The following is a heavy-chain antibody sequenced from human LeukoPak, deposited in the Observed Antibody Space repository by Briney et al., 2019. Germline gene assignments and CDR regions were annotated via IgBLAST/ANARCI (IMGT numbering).Heavy chain of an antibody. V-gene: IGHV1-18*01. Sequence: ASVKVSCKASGYTFSNDGISWVRQAPGQGLEWMGWISAYNGNTNYAQKLQGRVTMTRDTSTSTAYMELRSLRSDDTAVYYCARHLLYRGAHYFDYWGQGTLVTVSS. CDR3: ARHLLYRGAHYFDY. CDR1: GYTFSNDG. J-gene: IGHJ4*02. D-gene: IGHD2-8*01. CDR2: ISAYNGNT.